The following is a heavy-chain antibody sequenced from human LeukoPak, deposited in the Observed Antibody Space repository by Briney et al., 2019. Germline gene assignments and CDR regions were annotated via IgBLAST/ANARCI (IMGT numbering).Heavy chain of an antibody. V-gene: IGHV3-7*01. Sequence: PGGSLRLSCAASGFIYRNYWMSWVRQAPGKGLEWVANIKEDGSEKYYVESVKGRFTISRDNAKNSLYLQMNSLRAEDTAVYYCARGVIIRGRLDPWGQGTLVTVSS. D-gene: IGHD3-16*02. CDR2: IKEDGSEK. CDR3: ARGVIIRGRLDP. J-gene: IGHJ5*02. CDR1: GFIYRNYW.